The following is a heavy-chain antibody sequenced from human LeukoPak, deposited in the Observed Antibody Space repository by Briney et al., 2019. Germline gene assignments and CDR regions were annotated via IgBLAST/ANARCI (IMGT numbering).Heavy chain of an antibody. J-gene: IGHJ4*02. CDR1: GGSFSGYY. CDR3: ARAKGIVGATTYCDS. D-gene: IGHD1-26*01. V-gene: IGHV4-34*01. Sequence: PSETLSLTCAVYGGSFSGYYWSWIRQPPGKGLEWIGEINHSGSTNYNPSLKSRVTMSLDSSKNQFSLRVSSLTAADTAVYYCARAKGIVGATTYCDSWGQGTVVTVSS. CDR2: INHSGST.